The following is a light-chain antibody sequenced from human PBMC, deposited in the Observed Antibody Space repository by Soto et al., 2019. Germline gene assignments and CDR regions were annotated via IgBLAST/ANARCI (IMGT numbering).Light chain of an antibody. CDR3: QQYTSYGIYT. J-gene: IGKJ2*01. V-gene: IGKV1-5*01. CDR1: QRISSW. CDR2: DAS. Sequence: DIQMTQSPSTLSASVGDRVTITCRASQRISSWLAWYQQKPRKAPKLLIYDASSLESWVPSRFSGSGSGTEFTLTISSLQPDDFATYYCQQYTSYGIYTFGQGTKLEIK.